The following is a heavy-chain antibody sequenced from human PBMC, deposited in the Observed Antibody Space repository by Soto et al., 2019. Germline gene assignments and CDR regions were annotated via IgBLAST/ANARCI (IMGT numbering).Heavy chain of an antibody. V-gene: IGHV1-46*01. CDR1: GYTFTSYY. CDR3: ARGSGVAVADYNWLDP. Sequence: ASVKVSCKASGYTFTSYYMHWVRQAPGQGLEWMGIINPSGGSTSYAQKFQGRVTMTRDTSTSTVYMELSSLRSEDTAVYYCARGSGVAVADYNWLDPWGQGTMVTVSS. CDR2: INPSGGST. J-gene: IGHJ5*02. D-gene: IGHD6-19*01.